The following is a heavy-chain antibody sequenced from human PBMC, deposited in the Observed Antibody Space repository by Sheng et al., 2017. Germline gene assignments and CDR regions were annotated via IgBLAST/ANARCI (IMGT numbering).Heavy chain of an antibody. Sequence: QVQLVESGGGVVQPGRSLRLSCAASGFTFSSYGMHWVRQAPGKGLEWVAVIWYDGSNKYYADSVKGRFTISRDNSKNTLYLQMNSLRAEDTAVYYCARDIAVAGLFDYWGQGTLVTVSS. CDR3: ARDIAVAGLFDY. V-gene: IGHV3-33*01. J-gene: IGHJ4*02. D-gene: IGHD6-19*01. CDR2: IWYDGSNK. CDR1: GFTFSSYG.